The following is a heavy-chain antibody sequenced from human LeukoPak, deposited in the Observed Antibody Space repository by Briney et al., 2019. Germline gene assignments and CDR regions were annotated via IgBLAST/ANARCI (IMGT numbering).Heavy chain of an antibody. CDR2: ISTYDGNA. J-gene: IGHJ4*02. Sequence: GASVKVSCKASGYSFTSYGITWVRQAPGQGLEWMGWISTYDGNANYAQKLQGRVTMTTDTSTITAYMELRSLRSDDTAVYYCARQDDGDYDYWGQGTLVTVSS. CDR3: ARQDDGDYDY. CDR1: GYSFTSYG. D-gene: IGHD4-17*01. V-gene: IGHV1-18*01.